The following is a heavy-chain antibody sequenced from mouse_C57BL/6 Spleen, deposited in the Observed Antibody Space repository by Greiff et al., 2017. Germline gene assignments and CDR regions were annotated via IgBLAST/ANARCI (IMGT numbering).Heavy chain of an antibody. CDR1: GYAFSSSW. D-gene: IGHD4-1*02. V-gene: IGHV1-82*01. CDR2: IYPGDGDT. Sequence: VQLQQSGPELVKPGASVKISCKASGYAFSSSWMNWVKQRPGKGLEWIGRIYPGDGDTNYNGKFKGKATLTADKSSSTAYMQLSSLTSEDSAVYFCARSQLGRSYAMDYWGQGTSVTVSS. J-gene: IGHJ4*01. CDR3: ARSQLGRSYAMDY.